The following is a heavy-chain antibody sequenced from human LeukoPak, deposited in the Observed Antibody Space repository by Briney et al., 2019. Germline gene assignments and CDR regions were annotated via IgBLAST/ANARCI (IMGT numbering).Heavy chain of an antibody. V-gene: IGHV3-7*03. CDR1: GFTFDDYW. CDR3: ARDSYGDANFDS. D-gene: IGHD4-17*01. J-gene: IGHJ4*02. CDR2: INQDGSEK. Sequence: GGSLRLSCGASGFTFDDYWMSWVRQAPGQGLEWVANINQDGSEKYYLDSAKGRFTISRDNARNSLYLQVNSLRAEDTAVYYCARDSYGDANFDSWGQGTLVTVSS.